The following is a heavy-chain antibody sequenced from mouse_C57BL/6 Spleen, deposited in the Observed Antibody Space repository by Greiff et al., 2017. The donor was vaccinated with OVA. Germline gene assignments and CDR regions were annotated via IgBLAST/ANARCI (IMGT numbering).Heavy chain of an antibody. CDR3: ARVTTVDYAMDY. V-gene: IGHV1-81*01. Sequence: VQLVESGAELARPGASVKLSCKASGYTFTSYGISWVKQRTGQGLEWIGEIYPRSGNTYYNEKFKGKATLTADKSSSTAYMELRSLTSEDSAVYFCARVTTVDYAMDYWGQGTSVTVSS. D-gene: IGHD1-1*01. J-gene: IGHJ4*01. CDR1: GYTFTSYG. CDR2: IYPRSGNT.